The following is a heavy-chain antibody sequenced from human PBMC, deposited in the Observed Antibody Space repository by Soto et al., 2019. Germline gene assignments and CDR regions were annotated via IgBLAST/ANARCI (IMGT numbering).Heavy chain of an antibody. CDR1: GFTFSSHW. CDR2: IKPDGSDK. D-gene: IGHD3-3*01. Sequence: GGALGLNCCASGFTFSSHWMTWVRQAPEKGLEWVASIKPDGSDKFYVDSVKGRFTISRDNAEHSLYLQMSSLRAEDTAVYYCARLFGSVSTFDYWGQGTLVTVSS. V-gene: IGHV3-7*01. CDR3: ARLFGSVSTFDY. J-gene: IGHJ4*02.